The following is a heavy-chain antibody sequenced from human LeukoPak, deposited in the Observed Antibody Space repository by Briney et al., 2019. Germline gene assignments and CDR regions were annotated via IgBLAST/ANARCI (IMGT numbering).Heavy chain of an antibody. D-gene: IGHD5-24*01. Sequence: SQTLSLTCTVSGGSISSGGYYWSWIRQHPGKGLEWIGYIYYSGSTYYNPPPKSRVTISVDTSKNQFSLKLSSVTAADTAVYYCARGERWLQSAFDYWGQGTLVTVSS. CDR1: GGSISSGGYY. J-gene: IGHJ4*02. CDR3: ARGERWLQSAFDY. CDR2: IYYSGST. V-gene: IGHV4-31*03.